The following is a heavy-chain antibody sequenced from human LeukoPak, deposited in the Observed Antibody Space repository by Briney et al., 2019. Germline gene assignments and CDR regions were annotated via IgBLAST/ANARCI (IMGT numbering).Heavy chain of an antibody. Sequence: WASVKVSCKASGYTFTSYGISRVRQAPGQGLEWMGWISAYNGNTNYAQKLQGRVTMTTDTSTSTAYMELRSLRSDDTAVYYCARDRDVDTLAEWGQGTLVTVSS. J-gene: IGHJ4*02. CDR2: ISAYNGNT. CDR1: GYTFTSYG. V-gene: IGHV1-18*01. CDR3: ARDRDVDTLAE. D-gene: IGHD5-18*01.